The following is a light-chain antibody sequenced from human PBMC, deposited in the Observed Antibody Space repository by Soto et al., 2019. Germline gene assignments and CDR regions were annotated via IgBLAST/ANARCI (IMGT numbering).Light chain of an antibody. J-gene: IGKJ5*01. V-gene: IGKV1-39*01. Sequence: MTQSPSTLSASVGDRVTITCRASQSISSWLAWYQQKPGKAPKLLIYAASSLQSGVPSRFSGSGSGTDFTLTIRSLQPEDFATYFCQQSYSTPITFGQGTRLEIK. CDR2: AAS. CDR3: QQSYSTPIT. CDR1: QSISSW.